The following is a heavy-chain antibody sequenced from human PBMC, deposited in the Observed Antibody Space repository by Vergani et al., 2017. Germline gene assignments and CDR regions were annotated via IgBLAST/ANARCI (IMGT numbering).Heavy chain of an antibody. CDR3: ARERNAYYDFWSGYYTQYYFDY. CDR1: GFTFDDYG. Sequence: EVQLVESGGGVVRPGGSLRLSCAASGFTFDDYGMSWGRQAPGKGLEWVSGINWNGGSTGYADSVKGRFTNSRENAKNSLYLQMNSLRAEDTALYYCARERNAYYDFWSGYYTQYYFDYWGQGTLVTVSS. V-gene: IGHV3-20*04. J-gene: IGHJ4*02. D-gene: IGHD3-3*01. CDR2: INWNGGST.